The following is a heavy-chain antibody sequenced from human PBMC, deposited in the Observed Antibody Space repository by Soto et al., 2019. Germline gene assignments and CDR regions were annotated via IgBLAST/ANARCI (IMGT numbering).Heavy chain of an antibody. CDR1: GGTFSSYT. J-gene: IGHJ3*02. CDR3: ARDRSGSYYSYI. D-gene: IGHD3-10*01. CDR2: IIPILGIA. Sequence: EASVKVSCKASGGTFSSYTISWVRQAPGQGLEWMGRIIPILGIANYAQKFQGRVTITADKSTSTAYMELSSLRSEDTAVYYCARDRSGSYYSYIWGQGTMVTVSS. V-gene: IGHV1-69*04.